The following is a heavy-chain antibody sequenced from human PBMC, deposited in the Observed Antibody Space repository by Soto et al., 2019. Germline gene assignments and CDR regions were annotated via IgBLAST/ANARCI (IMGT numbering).Heavy chain of an antibody. J-gene: IGHJ4*02. V-gene: IGHV4-30-4*01. CDR2: IYNGGST. D-gene: IGHD3-16*01. CDR1: GDSISNVYVY. Sequence: QVQLQESGPGLVKPSQTLSLTCTVSGDSISNVYVYWSWIRQSPDKGLEWIGHIYNGGSTYNSPYLPRRVPISLDRSQNHFYLQLNSVSAADTAVYYWARGPSGAKVDYWGQGILVTVSS. CDR3: ARGPSGAKVDY.